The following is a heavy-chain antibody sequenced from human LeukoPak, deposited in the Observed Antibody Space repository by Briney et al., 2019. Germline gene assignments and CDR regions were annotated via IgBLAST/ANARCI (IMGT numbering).Heavy chain of an antibody. D-gene: IGHD6-13*01. J-gene: IGHJ4*02. Sequence: PSETLSLTCTVSGGSISSSSYYWGWIRQPPGKGLEWIGSIYYSGSTYYNPSLKSRVTISVDTSKNQFSLKLSSVTAADTAVYYCARDGAAAGTPPFDYWGQGTLVTVFS. CDR1: GGSISSSSYY. CDR2: IYYSGST. V-gene: IGHV4-39*07. CDR3: ARDGAAAGTPPFDY.